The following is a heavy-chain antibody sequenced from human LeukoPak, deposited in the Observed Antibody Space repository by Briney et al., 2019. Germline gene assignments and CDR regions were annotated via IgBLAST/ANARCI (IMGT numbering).Heavy chain of an antibody. CDR1: GFSFSDYS. J-gene: IGHJ6*03. V-gene: IGHV3-21*01. CDR3: VRDGVVGRYFYRYMDV. Sequence: GGSLRLSCAASGFSFSDYSFNWVRQSPGKGLEWVSSISSSSSHKFRYYSDSVKGRCTISRDNAKNSLYLQINSLRVEDTAVYYCVRDGVVGRYFYRYMDVWGKGTTITVSS. CDR2: ISSSSSHKFR. D-gene: IGHD1-26*01.